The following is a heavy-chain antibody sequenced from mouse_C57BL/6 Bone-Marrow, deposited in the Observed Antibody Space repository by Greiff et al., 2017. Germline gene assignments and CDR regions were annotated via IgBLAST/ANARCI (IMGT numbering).Heavy chain of an antibody. CDR3: ARNPYYYAMDY. J-gene: IGHJ4*01. CDR1: GFTFSDYG. Sequence: GQLMESGGGLVQPGGSLKLSCAASGFTFSDYGMAWVRQAPWKGPEWVAFISNLAYSNYYADTVTGRFTISRENAKNTLYLEMSSLRSEDTAMYYCARNPYYYAMDYWGQGTSVTVSS. V-gene: IGHV5-15*04. CDR2: ISNLAYSN.